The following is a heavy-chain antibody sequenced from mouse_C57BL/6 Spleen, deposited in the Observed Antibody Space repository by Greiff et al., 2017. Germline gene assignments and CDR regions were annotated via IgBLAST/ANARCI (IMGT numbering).Heavy chain of an antibody. CDR2: IYTRSGNT. V-gene: IGHV1-81*01. D-gene: IGHD3-2*02. CDR3: ARSAYSSGSLAWFAY. Sequence: VQLQQSGAELARPGASVKLSCKASGYTFTSYGISWVKQRTGQGLEWIGEIYTRSGNTYYNEKFKGKATLTADKSSSTAYMELLSLTSEDSAVYFGARSAYSSGSLAWFAYWGQGTLVTVSA. CDR1: GYTFTSYG. J-gene: IGHJ3*01.